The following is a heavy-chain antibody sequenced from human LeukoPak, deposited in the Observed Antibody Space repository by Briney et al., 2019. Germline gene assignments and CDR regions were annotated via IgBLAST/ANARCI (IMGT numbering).Heavy chain of an antibody. CDR2: IYYSGST. J-gene: IGHJ5*02. V-gene: IGHV4-59*01. CDR3: ARGNDILTGYFGLTYWSDP. CDR1: GGSISSYY. D-gene: IGHD3-9*01. Sequence: SETLSLTCTVSGGSISSYYWSWIRQPPGKGLEWIGYIYYSGSTNYNPSLKSRVTISVDTSKNQFSLKLSSVTAADTAVYYCARGNDILTGYFGLTYWSDPWGQGTLVTVSS.